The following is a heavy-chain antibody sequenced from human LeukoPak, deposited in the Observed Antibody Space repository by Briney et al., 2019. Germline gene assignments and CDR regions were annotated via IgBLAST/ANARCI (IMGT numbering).Heavy chain of an antibody. D-gene: IGHD3-22*01. Sequence: GESLKISCKGSGYSFHNFWIGWVRPMPGQGLAWMGIIYPADSDTRYSPSFQGQVTISADKSINTAYLQWTSLKASDTAIYYCARVIVEANYAFDIWGQGTMVTVSS. CDR3: ARVIVEANYAFDI. V-gene: IGHV5-51*01. CDR2: IYPADSDT. CDR1: GYSFHNFW. J-gene: IGHJ3*02.